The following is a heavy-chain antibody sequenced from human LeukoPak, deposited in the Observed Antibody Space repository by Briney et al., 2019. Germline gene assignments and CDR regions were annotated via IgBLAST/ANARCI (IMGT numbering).Heavy chain of an antibody. V-gene: IGHV3-33*01. CDR2: IWSDGSEK. J-gene: IGHJ4*02. CDR3: ARRSPGTHGLDY. CDR1: GFTFSSYG. Sequence: GGSLRLSCVASGFTFSSYGMHWVRQAPGKGLEWVAVIWSDGSEKYYADSVKGRFIISRDNSKNTLYLRMNSLSADDTAVYFCARRSPGTHGLDYWGQGTLVPVSS. D-gene: IGHD3-10*01.